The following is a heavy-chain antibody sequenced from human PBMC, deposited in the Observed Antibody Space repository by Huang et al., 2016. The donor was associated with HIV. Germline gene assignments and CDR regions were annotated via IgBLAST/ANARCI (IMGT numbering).Heavy chain of an antibody. V-gene: IGHV4-59*02. J-gene: IGHJ5*02. CDR2: VYDSGTI. CDR1: GDSVSSHY. Sequence: QVRLQESGPGLVKPSETLSLSCTVSGDSVSSHYWGWIRHPPWKGLEWIGTVYDSGTIKYNPRLKSRITISVDTSKNGFSLNITSVSAADTAMYFCVRDQGRLAVGGIDNWFDPWGQGALVTVSS. D-gene: IGHD6-19*01. CDR3: VRDQGRLAVGGIDNWFDP.